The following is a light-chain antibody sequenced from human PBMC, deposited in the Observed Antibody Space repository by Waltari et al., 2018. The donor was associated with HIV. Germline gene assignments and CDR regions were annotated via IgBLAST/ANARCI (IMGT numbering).Light chain of an antibody. CDR1: RSNIGNNP. V-gene: IGLV1-44*01. Sequence: QSVLIQPPSASGTPGQRVTISCSGRRSNIGNNPVSWYQQLPGTAPKLLIYNNNQRPSGVPDRFSVSKSGTSASLAISGLQSEDEGDYYCAAWDDGLNGLFGGGTKLTV. CDR3: AAWDDGLNGL. J-gene: IGLJ2*01. CDR2: NNN.